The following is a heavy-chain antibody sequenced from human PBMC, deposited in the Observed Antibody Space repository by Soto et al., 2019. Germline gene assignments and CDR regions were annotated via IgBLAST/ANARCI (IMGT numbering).Heavy chain of an antibody. Sequence: QVQLVQSGAEVKKPGSSVKVSCKASGGTFSSYTISWVRQAPGQGLEWMGRIIPILGIANYAQKFEHRVTITADKSTSTAYMELSSLRSEDTAVYYCARENNAVAEDAFEIWGQGTMVTVSS. CDR1: GGTFSSYT. V-gene: IGHV1-69*08. D-gene: IGHD6-19*01. CDR2: IIPILGIA. CDR3: ARENNAVAEDAFEI. J-gene: IGHJ3*02.